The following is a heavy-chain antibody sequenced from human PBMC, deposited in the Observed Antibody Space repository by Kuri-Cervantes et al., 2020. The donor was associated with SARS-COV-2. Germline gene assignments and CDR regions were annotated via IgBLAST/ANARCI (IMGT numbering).Heavy chain of an antibody. J-gene: IGHJ6*02. CDR3: ARDDPDYDFWSGYSPGLGMDV. CDR1: GGSFSGYY. CDR2: INHSGST. V-gene: IGHV4-34*10. D-gene: IGHD3-3*01. Sequence: SETLSLTCAVYGGSFSGYYWSWIRQPPGKGLEWIGEINHSGSTNYNPSLKSRITMSVDTSKNQFSLKLSSVTAADTAVYYCARDDPDYDFWSGYSPGLGMDVWGQGTTVTVSS.